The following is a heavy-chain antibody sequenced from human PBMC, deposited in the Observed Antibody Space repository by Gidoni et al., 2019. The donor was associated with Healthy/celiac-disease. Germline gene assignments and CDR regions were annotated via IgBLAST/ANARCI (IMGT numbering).Heavy chain of an antibody. D-gene: IGHD3-3*01. Sequence: EVQLGESGGGLVKPGGSLRLSCAASGFTFSSYSMNWVRQPPGKGLEWVSSISSSSIYIYYAASVKGRFTISRDNAKNSLYLQMNSLRAEDTAVYYCARDQGDFQNWFDPWGQGTLVTVSS. J-gene: IGHJ5*02. CDR2: ISSSSIYI. CDR1: GFTFSSYS. CDR3: ARDQGDFQNWFDP. V-gene: IGHV3-21*01.